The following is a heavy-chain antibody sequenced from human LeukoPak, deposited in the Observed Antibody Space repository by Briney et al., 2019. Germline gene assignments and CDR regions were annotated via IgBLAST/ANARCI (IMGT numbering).Heavy chain of an antibody. CDR2: IYSGGST. CDR1: GFTVSSNY. CDR3: ARDRTTYSSSWSDY. V-gene: IGHV3-66*01. Sequence: GGSLRLSCAASGFTVSSNYMSWVRQAPGKGLEWVSVIYSGGSTYYADSVKGRFTISRDNSKNTLYLQMNSLRAEDTAVYYCARDRTTYSSSWSDYWGQGTLVTVSS. D-gene: IGHD6-13*01. J-gene: IGHJ4*02.